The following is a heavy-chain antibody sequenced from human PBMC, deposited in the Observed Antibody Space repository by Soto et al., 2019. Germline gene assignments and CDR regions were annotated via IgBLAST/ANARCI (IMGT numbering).Heavy chain of an antibody. CDR2: INAGNGNT. CDR3: AITIVGATRFDY. D-gene: IGHD1-26*01. J-gene: IGHJ4*02. CDR1: GYTFTNYA. V-gene: IGHV1-3*01. Sequence: QVQLVQSGAEVKKPGASVNISCKASGYTFTNYAMHWVRQAPGQSLEWMGWINAGNGNTKYSQKFQGRVTITRDTSASTAYMELSSLRSEDTAVYYCAITIVGATRFDYWGQGTLVAVSS.